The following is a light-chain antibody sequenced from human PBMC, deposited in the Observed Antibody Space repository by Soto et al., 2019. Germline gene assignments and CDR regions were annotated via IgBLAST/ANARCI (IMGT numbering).Light chain of an antibody. CDR2: SGS. J-gene: IGKJ2*01. V-gene: IGKV2-28*01. Sequence: DIVMTQSPLSLPVTPGEPASISCRSSQSLLHSNGYNYLDWYLQKPVQSPQLLIYSGSNRASGVPDRCSGSGSGTDFTLEISRVEAEDVGVSYCMQALQTPSTFGQGTKLEIK. CDR1: QSLLHSNGYNY. CDR3: MQALQTPST.